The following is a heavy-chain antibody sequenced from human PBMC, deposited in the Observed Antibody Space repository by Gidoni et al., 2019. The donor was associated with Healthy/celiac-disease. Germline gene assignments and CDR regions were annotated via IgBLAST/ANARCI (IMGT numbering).Heavy chain of an antibody. CDR2: IYSGGST. Sequence: EVQLVESGGGLVQPGGSLRLSCAPSGFPVRSTYMSWGRQAPGKGLEWVSVIYSGGSTYYADSVKGRFTISRDNSKNTLYLQMNSLRAEDTAVYYCARASDYGDPITYFDYWGQGTLVTVSS. V-gene: IGHV3-66*01. J-gene: IGHJ4*02. CDR3: ARASDYGDPITYFDY. CDR1: GFPVRSTY. D-gene: IGHD4-17*01.